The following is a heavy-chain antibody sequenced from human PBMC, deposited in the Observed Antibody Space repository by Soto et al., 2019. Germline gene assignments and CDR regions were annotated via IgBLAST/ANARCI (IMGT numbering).Heavy chain of an antibody. J-gene: IGHJ4*02. CDR1: GLTFSRYW. Sequence: GGSLRLSCAVSGLTFSRYWMTRVRQAPGKGLEWVANIRPDGSRDYYVDAVKGRFTISRDNAKNSVYLQMNSLRVEDTAVYYCAPSGPEYWAQGSLVTVSS. CDR3: APSGPEY. CDR2: IRPDGSRD. D-gene: IGHD2-8*02. V-gene: IGHV3-7*01.